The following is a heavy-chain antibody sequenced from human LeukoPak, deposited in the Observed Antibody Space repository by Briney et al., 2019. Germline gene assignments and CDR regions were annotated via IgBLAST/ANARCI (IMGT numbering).Heavy chain of an antibody. V-gene: IGHV1-69*05. CDR3: ARETLYYDSSGYLDY. D-gene: IGHD3-22*01. CDR2: IIPIFGTA. Sequence: SVKVSYKASGGTFSSYAIRWVRQAPGQGREWMGRIIPIFGTAHYAQKLQGRVTITTDESTSTAYMELSSLRSEDTAVYYWARETLYYDSSGYLDYCGQGTLVTVSS. CDR1: GGTFSSYA. J-gene: IGHJ4*02.